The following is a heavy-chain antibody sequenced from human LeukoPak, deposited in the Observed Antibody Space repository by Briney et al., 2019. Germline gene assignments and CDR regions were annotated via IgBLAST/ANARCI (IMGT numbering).Heavy chain of an antibody. Sequence: AASVKLSCKASGYTFTGYYMHWVRQAPGQGLEWMGWINPNSGGTNYAQKFQGRVTMTRDTSISTAYMELSRLRSDDTAVYYCARFGIAAAGTFDYWGQGTLVTVSS. D-gene: IGHD6-13*01. J-gene: IGHJ4*02. V-gene: IGHV1-2*02. CDR1: GYTFTGYY. CDR2: INPNSGGT. CDR3: ARFGIAAAGTFDY.